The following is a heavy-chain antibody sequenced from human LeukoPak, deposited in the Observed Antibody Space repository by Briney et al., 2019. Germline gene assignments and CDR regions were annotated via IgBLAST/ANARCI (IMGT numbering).Heavy chain of an antibody. D-gene: IGHD5-24*01. Sequence: SETLSLTCTVSGGSISSYYWSWIRQPPGKGLGWIGYIYYSGSTNYNPSLKSRVTISVDTSKNQFSLKLSSVTAADTAVYYCARDRGDGYNGFDYWGQGTLVTVSS. CDR3: ARDRGDGYNGFDY. CDR1: GGSISSYY. CDR2: IYYSGST. J-gene: IGHJ4*02. V-gene: IGHV4-59*01.